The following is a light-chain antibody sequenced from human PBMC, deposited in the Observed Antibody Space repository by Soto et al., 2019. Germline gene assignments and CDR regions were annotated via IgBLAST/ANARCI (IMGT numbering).Light chain of an antibody. CDR2: GTS. V-gene: IGKV3-15*01. J-gene: IGKJ1*01. CDR1: ESIGSN. CDR3: QLWIRWT. Sequence: EIVMTQSPATLSVSPGDRVTLSCRASESIGSNVAWYQQKPGQAPRLLMYGTSVRATGIPARFSGSGSETEFTLTISGLQPEDFAIYYCQLWIRWTFGQGTRLELK.